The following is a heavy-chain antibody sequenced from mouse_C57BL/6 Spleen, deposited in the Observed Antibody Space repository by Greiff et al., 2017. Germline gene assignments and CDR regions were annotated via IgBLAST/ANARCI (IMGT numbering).Heavy chain of an antibody. J-gene: IGHJ1*03. V-gene: IGHV1-82*01. D-gene: IGHD4-1*01. Sequence: QVQLQQSGPELVKPGASVKISCKASGYAFSSSWMNWVKQRPGKGLEWIGRISPGDGDTNYNGKFKGKATLTSDKSSSTAYMQLSSLTSEDSAVYFCARGEANWDRDWYFGVWGTGTTVTVSS. CDR1: GYAFSSSW. CDR3: ARGEANWDRDWYFGV. CDR2: ISPGDGDT.